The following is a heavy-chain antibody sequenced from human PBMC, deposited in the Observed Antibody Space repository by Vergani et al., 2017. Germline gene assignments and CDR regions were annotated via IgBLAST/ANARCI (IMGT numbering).Heavy chain of an antibody. CDR1: GYSVGSGYY. CDR3: ARQNPYGSAHVDF. J-gene: IGHJ4*02. D-gene: IGHD3-10*01. Sequence: QVDLQESGPGLVKSSETLSLNCAVSGYSVGSGYYWGWIRQPPGRGLEWIGCVHRNGNTYYTSSLRSRAPISRDTSKNQFSLRLTSVTAADPADYYCARQNPYGSAHVDFWGRGVLVTVSA. V-gene: IGHV4-38-2*01. CDR2: VHRNGNT.